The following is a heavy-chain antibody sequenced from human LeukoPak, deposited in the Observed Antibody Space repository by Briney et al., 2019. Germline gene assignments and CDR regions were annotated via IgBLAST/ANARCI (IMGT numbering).Heavy chain of an antibody. J-gene: IGHJ5*02. V-gene: IGHV3-30-3*01. CDR1: GFTFSSYA. Sequence: GRSLRLSCAASGFTFSSYAMHWVRQAPGKGLEWVAVISYDGGNKYYADSVKGRFTISRDNSKNTLYLQMNSLRAEDTAVYYCARDTDSSSWYGTLDPWGQGTLVTVSS. CDR3: ARDTDSSSWYGTLDP. D-gene: IGHD6-13*01. CDR2: ISYDGGNK.